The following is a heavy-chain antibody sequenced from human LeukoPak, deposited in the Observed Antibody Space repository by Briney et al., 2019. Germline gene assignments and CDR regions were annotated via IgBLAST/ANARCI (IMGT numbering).Heavy chain of an antibody. CDR1: GGSISSYY. CDR3: ARCAFWSGYADWFDP. J-gene: IGHJ5*02. V-gene: IGHV4-4*07. Sequence: SETLSLTCTVSGGSISSYYWSWIRQSAGKGLEWIGRIYTSGSTNYNPSLRGRVTMSVDTSKNQFSLKLSSVTAADTAVYYCARCAFWSGYADWFDPWGQGTLVTVSS. D-gene: IGHD3-3*01. CDR2: IYTSGST.